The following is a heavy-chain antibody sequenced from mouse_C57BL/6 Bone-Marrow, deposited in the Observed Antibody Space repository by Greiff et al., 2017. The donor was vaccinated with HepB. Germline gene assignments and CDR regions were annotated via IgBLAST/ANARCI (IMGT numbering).Heavy chain of an antibody. V-gene: IGHV1-50*01. J-gene: IGHJ1*03. CDR1: GYTFTSYW. CDR3: ATCYGSPWYFDV. Sequence: QVQLQQPGAELVKPGASVKLSCKASGYTFTSYWMQWVKQRPGQGLEWIGEIDPSDSYTNYNQKFKGKATLTVDTSSVTAYIQLSSLTSEDSAVYYCATCYGSPWYFDVWGTGTTVTVSS. D-gene: IGHD1-1*01. CDR2: IDPSDSYT.